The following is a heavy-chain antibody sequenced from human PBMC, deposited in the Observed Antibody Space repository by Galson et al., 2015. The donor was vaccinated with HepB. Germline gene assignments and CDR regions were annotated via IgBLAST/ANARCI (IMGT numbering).Heavy chain of an antibody. V-gene: IGHV3-15*01. CDR2: IKSKTDAGTT. CDR1: GFTFSNAW. J-gene: IGHJ4*02. CDR3: TTAWSGAGNSFYDY. D-gene: IGHD4-23*01. Sequence: SLRLSCAASGFTFSNAWMNWVRQAPGKGLEWVGRIKSKTDAGTTDYAAPVKGGFTISRDDSKNTLYLQMNGLKTEDTAVYYCTTAWSGAGNSFYDYWGQGTLVTVSS.